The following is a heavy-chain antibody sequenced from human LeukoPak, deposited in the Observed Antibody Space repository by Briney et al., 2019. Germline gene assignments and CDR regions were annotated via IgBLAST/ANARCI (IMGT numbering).Heavy chain of an antibody. CDR2: IYHSGST. V-gene: IGHV4-4*02. D-gene: IGHD6-13*01. J-gene: IGHJ3*02. CDR3: ARSLAAAGTGDAFDI. CDR1: GGSISSSNW. Sequence: SETLSLTCAVSGGSISSSNWWSWVRQPPGKGLEWIGEIYHSGSTNYNPSLKSRVTISVDKSKNQFSLKLSSVTAADTAVYYCARSLAAAGTGDAFDIWGQGTMVTVSS.